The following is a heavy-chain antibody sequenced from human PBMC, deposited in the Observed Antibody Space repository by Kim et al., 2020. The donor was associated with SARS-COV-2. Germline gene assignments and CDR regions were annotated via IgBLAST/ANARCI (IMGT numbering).Heavy chain of an antibody. CDR3: ARDSVQWLGIDY. Sequence: SETLSLTCTVSGGSISSSSYYWGWIRQPPGKGLEWIGSIYYSGSTYYNPSLKSRVTISVDTSKNQFSLKLSSVTAADTAVYYCARDSVQWLGIDYWGQGTLVTVSS. D-gene: IGHD6-19*01. J-gene: IGHJ4*02. CDR2: IYYSGST. V-gene: IGHV4-39*07. CDR1: GGSISSSSYY.